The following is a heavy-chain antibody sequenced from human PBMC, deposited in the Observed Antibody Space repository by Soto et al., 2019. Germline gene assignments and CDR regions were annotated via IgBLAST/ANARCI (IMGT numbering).Heavy chain of an antibody. V-gene: IGHV4-30-2*01. CDR1: GGSISSGGYS. J-gene: IGHJ3*02. Sequence: SETLSLTCAVSGGSISSGGYSWSWIRQPPGKGLEWIGYIYHSGSTYYNPSLKSRVTISVDRSKNQFSLKLSSVTAADTAVYYCARSEEVVVSDAFDIWGQGTMVTVSS. D-gene: IGHD3-22*01. CDR2: IYHSGST. CDR3: ARSEEVVVSDAFDI.